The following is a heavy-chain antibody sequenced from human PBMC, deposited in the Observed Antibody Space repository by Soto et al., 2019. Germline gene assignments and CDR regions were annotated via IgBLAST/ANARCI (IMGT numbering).Heavy chain of an antibody. CDR3: ATHPSYYDSSGYYYGY. CDR1: GGTFSSYA. Sequence: SVKVSCKASGGTFSSYAISWVRQAPGQGLEWMGGIIPIFGTASYAQKFQGRVTITADESTSTAYMELSSLRSEDTAVYYCATHPSYYDSSGYYYGYWGQGTLVTVSS. D-gene: IGHD3-22*01. J-gene: IGHJ4*02. V-gene: IGHV1-69*13. CDR2: IIPIFGTA.